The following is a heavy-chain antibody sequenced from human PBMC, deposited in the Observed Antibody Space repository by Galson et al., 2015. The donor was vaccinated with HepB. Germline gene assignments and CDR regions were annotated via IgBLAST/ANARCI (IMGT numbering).Heavy chain of an antibody. D-gene: IGHD1-1*01. CDR2: IWYDGSNK. CDR3: ARQTSDY. V-gene: IGHV3-33*01. J-gene: IGHJ4*02. Sequence: SLRLSCAASGFTFSSYGMHWVRQAPGKGLEWVAVIWYDGSNKYYADSVKGRFTISRDNAKNSLYLQMNSLRAEDTAVYYCARQTSDYWGQGTLVTVSS. CDR1: GFTFSSYG.